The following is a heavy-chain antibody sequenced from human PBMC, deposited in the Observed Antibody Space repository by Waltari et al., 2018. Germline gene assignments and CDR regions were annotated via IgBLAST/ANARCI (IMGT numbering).Heavy chain of an antibody. J-gene: IGHJ4*02. CDR3: ARWDSPGRYFGD. V-gene: IGHV4-59*08. CDR1: GGSITNYF. CDR2: IRHTGVT. D-gene: IGHD1-20*01. Sequence: QVQLQESGPGLVKPSETLSLTCSVPGGSITNYFWNWIRQPPGKALQWIGFIRHTGVTKSNPSLKSRVTMTVDTSKSQISLRLTSVSATDTAVYFCARWDSPGRYFGDWGQGTLVTVSS.